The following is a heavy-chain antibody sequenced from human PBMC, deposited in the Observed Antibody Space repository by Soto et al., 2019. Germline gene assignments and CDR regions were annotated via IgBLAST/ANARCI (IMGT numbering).Heavy chain of an antibody. D-gene: IGHD1-26*01. J-gene: IGHJ4*02. CDR3: ARAGLGDGSDY. V-gene: IGHV4-61*01. Sequence: QVQLQESGPGLVKPSETLSLTCTVSGGSVSSGSYYWSWIRQAPGKGLEWIGYIYYSGSTKYNPSLKSRVTISVDTSKNQFSLKLSSVTAADTAVYYCARAGLGDGSDYWGQGTLVTVSS. CDR2: IYYSGST. CDR1: GGSVSSGSYY.